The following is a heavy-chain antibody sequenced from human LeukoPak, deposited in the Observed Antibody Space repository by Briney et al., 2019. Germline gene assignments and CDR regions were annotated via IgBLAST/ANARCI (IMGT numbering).Heavy chain of an antibody. CDR2: ISGSGGST. CDR3: AKDHSSGWYSNPFDY. D-gene: IGHD6-19*01. J-gene: IGHJ4*02. V-gene: IGHV3-23*01. CDR1: GFTFTGSS. Sequence: GGSLRLSCAASGFTFTGSSMHWVRQAPGKGLEWVSAISGSGGSTYYADSVKGRFTISRDNSKNTLYLQMNSLRAEDTAVYYCAKDHSSGWYSNPFDYWGQGTLVTVSS.